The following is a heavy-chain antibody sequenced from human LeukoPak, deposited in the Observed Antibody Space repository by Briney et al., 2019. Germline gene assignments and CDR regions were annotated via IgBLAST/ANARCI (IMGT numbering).Heavy chain of an antibody. CDR3: AKAMGSGWYGGRYYYYGMDV. V-gene: IGHV3-23*01. CDR1: GFTFSSYA. CDR2: ISGSGGST. J-gene: IGHJ6*02. D-gene: IGHD6-19*01. Sequence: GGSLRLSCAASGFTFSSYAMSWVRQAPGKGLEWVSGISGSGGSTYYADSVKGRFTISRDNSKNTLYLQMNSLRAEDTAVYYCAKAMGSGWYGGRYYYYGMDVWGQGTTVTVSS.